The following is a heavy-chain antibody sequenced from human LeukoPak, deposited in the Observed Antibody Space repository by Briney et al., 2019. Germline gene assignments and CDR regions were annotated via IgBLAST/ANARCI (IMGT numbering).Heavy chain of an antibody. Sequence: SETLSLTCTVSGGSISSSSYYWGWIRQPPGKGLEWIGSIYYSGSTYYNPSLKSRVTISVDTSKNQFSLKLSSVTAADTAVYYCARDHRGYSGYALLQDAFDIWGQGTMVTVSS. D-gene: IGHD5-12*01. CDR2: IYYSGST. CDR1: GGSISSSSYY. CDR3: ARDHRGYSGYALLQDAFDI. J-gene: IGHJ3*02. V-gene: IGHV4-39*07.